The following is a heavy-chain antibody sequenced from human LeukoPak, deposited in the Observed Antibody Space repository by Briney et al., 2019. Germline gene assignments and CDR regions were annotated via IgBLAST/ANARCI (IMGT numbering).Heavy chain of an antibody. J-gene: IGHJ4*02. V-gene: IGHV3-23*01. D-gene: IGHD3-16*01. CDR3: VKGYYDYVWGSYYFDY. CDR1: GFTFSSYA. Sequence: TGGSLRLSCAASGFTFSSYAMSWVRQAPGKGLEWVSAISGSGGSKYYADSVKGRFTISRDNSRDTLYLQMNSLRAEDTAVYYCVKGYYDYVWGSYYFDYWGQETLVTVSS. CDR2: ISGSGGSK.